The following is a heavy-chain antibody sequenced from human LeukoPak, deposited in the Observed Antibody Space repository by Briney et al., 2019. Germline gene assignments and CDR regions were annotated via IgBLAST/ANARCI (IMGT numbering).Heavy chain of an antibody. CDR1: GFTFSSYA. J-gene: IGHJ4*02. D-gene: IGHD6-19*01. CDR2: ISGSGGAGT. Sequence: PGGSLRLSCAGSGFTFSSYAMSWVRQAPGKGLEWVSTISGSGGAGTYYADSVKGRFTISRDNGKNSLFLQMDSLRVEDTAVYYCAKVSGSGWHFDHWGQGTLVTVSS. V-gene: IGHV3-23*01. CDR3: AKVSGSGWHFDH.